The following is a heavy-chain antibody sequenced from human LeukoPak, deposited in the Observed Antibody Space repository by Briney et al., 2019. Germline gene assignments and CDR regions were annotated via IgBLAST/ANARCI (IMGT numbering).Heavy chain of an antibody. CDR3: ARDLDVDIVATIEGGYYFDY. CDR2: ISSSSSYI. CDR1: GFTFSSYS. V-gene: IGHV3-21*01. Sequence: GGPLRLSCAASGFTFSSYSMNWVRQAPGKGLEWVSSISSSSSYIYYADSVKGRFTISRDNAKNSLYLQMNSLRAEDTAVYYCARDLDVDIVATIEGGYYFDYWGQGTLVTVSS. J-gene: IGHJ4*02. D-gene: IGHD5-12*01.